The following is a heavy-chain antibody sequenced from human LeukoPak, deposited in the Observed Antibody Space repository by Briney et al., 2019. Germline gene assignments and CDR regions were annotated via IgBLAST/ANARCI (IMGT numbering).Heavy chain of an antibody. CDR3: ARATIGFDF. CDR1: GFTFSNYL. Sequence: GGSLRLSCAASGFTFSNYLMYWVRQAPEKGLVWISHINGDGTSTSYADSVKGRFTISRDNAKNTLYLQLSSLTAEDTAVYYCARATIGFDFWGQGTLVTVSS. CDR2: INGDGTST. V-gene: IGHV3-74*01. J-gene: IGHJ4*02. D-gene: IGHD5-24*01.